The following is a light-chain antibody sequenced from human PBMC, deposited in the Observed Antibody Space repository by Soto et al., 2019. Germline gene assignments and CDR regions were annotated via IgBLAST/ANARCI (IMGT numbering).Light chain of an antibody. CDR2: WAS. V-gene: IGKV4-1*01. CDR3: QQCYSTPAT. J-gene: IGKJ2*01. Sequence: DIVMTQSPDSLAVSLGERATINCKSSQSVLYRSNNKNYLAWYLQKPGQPPQLLIYWASTRASGVPDRFSGGGTGTDFTLTISSLQAEDVGGYCCQQCYSTPATFGQGTKLEIK. CDR1: QSVLYRSNNKNY.